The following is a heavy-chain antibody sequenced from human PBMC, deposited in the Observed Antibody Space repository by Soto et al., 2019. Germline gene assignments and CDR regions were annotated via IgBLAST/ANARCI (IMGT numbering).Heavy chain of an antibody. CDR2: IVPIFGTA. V-gene: IGHV1-69*01. CDR1: GGTFSSYA. D-gene: IGHD2-15*01. CDR3: ASEVVATLNWFDP. Sequence: QVQLVQSGAEVKKPGSSVKVSCKASGGTFSSYAISLLRQAPGQGLEWMGGIVPIFGTANYAQKDQGRVTITADESTSTAYMELSSMRSADTAGYYCASEVVATLNWFDPWGQGTLVTVSA. J-gene: IGHJ5*02.